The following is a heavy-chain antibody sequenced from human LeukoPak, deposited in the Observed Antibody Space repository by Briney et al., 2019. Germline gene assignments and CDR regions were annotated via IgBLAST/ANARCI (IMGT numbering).Heavy chain of an antibody. Sequence: GASVKVSCKASGGTFSSYAISWVRQAPGQGLEWMGRIIPILGIANYAQKFQGRVTITADKSTSTAYMELSSLRSEDTAVYYCAREPNSDFWSGYSYWGQGTLVTVSS. V-gene: IGHV1-69*04. CDR3: AREPNSDFWSGYSY. D-gene: IGHD3-3*01. CDR1: GGTFSSYA. CDR2: IIPILGIA. J-gene: IGHJ4*02.